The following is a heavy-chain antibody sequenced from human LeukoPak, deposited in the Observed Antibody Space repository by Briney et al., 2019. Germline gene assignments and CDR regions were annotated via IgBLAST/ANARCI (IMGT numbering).Heavy chain of an antibody. V-gene: IGHV4-39*01. CDR2: IYYSGST. CDR1: GGSISSSSYY. J-gene: IGHJ4*02. CDR3: ARLIAAAGDY. D-gene: IGHD6-13*01. Sequence: SETLSLTCTVSGGSISSSSYYWGWIRQPPGKGLEWIGSIYYSGSTYYNPSLKSRVTISVDTSKNQFSLKLSSVTAADTAVYCCARLIAAAGDYWGQGTLVTVSS.